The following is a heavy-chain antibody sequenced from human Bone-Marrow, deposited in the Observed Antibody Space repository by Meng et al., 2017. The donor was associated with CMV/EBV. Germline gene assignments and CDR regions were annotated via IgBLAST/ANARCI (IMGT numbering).Heavy chain of an antibody. J-gene: IGHJ6*02. Sequence: ASVKVSCKASGYTFTGYYMHWVRQAPGQGLEWMGWINPNSGGTNYAQKFQGRVTMTRDTSISTAYMELSSLRSEDTAVYYCARDRWSGGDCSSTSCYGYYYYGMDVWGQGTTVTVSS. V-gene: IGHV1-2*02. D-gene: IGHD2-2*01. CDR3: ARDRWSGGDCSSTSCYGYYYYGMDV. CDR1: GYTFTGYY. CDR2: INPNSGGT.